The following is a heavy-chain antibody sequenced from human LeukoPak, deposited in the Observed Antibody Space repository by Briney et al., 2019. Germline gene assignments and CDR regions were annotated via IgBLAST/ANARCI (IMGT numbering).Heavy chain of an antibody. CDR3: ARDPPRIVVVVAATNYYGMDV. CDR2: ISAYNGNT. CDR1: GYTFTSYG. Sequence: ASVKVSCTASGYTFTSYGISWVRQAPGQGLEWMGWISAYNGNTNYAQKLQGRVTMTTDTSTSTAYMELRSLRSDDTAVYYCARDPPRIVVVVAATNYYGMDVWGQGTTVTVSS. D-gene: IGHD2-15*01. J-gene: IGHJ6*02. V-gene: IGHV1-18*01.